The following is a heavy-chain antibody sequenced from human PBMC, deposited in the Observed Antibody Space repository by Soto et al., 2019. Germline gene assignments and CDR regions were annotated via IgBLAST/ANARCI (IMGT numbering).Heavy chain of an antibody. J-gene: IGHJ5*02. D-gene: IGHD2-2*01. CDR1: GVAFSNFA. CDR2: ISAAGGST. Sequence: DVLLLESGGGLIKPGGYLRLSCAASGVAFSNFAVNWVRRAPGRGLERVSAISAAGGSTYYADSVKGRSTISRDNSNNTLSLHISGLRADDSAIYYCAKAESCSSGGCFAIVDLWGQGTLVTVSS. V-gene: IGHV3-23*01. CDR3: AKAESCSSGGCFAIVDL.